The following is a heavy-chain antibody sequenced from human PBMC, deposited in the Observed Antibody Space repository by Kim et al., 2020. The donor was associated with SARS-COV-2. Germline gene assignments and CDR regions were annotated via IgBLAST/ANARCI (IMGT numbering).Heavy chain of an antibody. Sequence: GGSLRLSCAASGLIFSSNWMSWVRQAPGKGLEWVANIKEDGSEKYYVDSVKGRFTISRDNAKNSMYLQMNSLRAEDTAVYYCARMSTGYARGDCGGDCYRRWYFDLWGRGTLVTVSS. CDR2: IKEDGSEK. CDR3: ARMSTGYARGDCGGDCYRRWYFDL. V-gene: IGHV3-7*03. D-gene: IGHD2-21*02. CDR1: GLIFSSNW. J-gene: IGHJ2*01.